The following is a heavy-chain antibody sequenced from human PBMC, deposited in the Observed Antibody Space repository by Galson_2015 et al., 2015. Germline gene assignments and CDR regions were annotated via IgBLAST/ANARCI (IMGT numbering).Heavy chain of an antibody. V-gene: IGHV3-23*01. CDR1: GFTFSNYA. J-gene: IGHJ4*02. CDR3: ATTMLGGFNHSDS. D-gene: IGHD3-16*01. CDR2: ISGSGGTT. Sequence: SLRLSCAASGFTFSNYAMSWVRQAPGKGLEWVSAISGSGGTTYYADSVKGRFTISRDNSKNTLYLQMQSLRGEDTAVYYCATTMLGGFNHSDSWGQGTLVTVSS.